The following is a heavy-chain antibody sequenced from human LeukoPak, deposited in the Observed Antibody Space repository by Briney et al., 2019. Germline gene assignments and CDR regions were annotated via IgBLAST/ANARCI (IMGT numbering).Heavy chain of an antibody. CDR1: GGTFSSYA. J-gene: IGHJ4*02. D-gene: IGHD6-25*01. Sequence: GASVKVSCKASGGTFSSYAISWVRQAPGQGLEWMGIIHPSGGSTTYAQKFQGRVTMTRDTSTSSLYMELSSLRSEDTAAYYCARVSRGQAYDYWGQGTLVTVSS. V-gene: IGHV1-46*01. CDR3: ARVSRGQAYDY. CDR2: IHPSGGST.